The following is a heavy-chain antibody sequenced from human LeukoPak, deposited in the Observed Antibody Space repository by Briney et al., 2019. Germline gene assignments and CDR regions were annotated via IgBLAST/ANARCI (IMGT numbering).Heavy chain of an antibody. Sequence: PSETLSLTCSVSGGSLTYYYWTWIRQPPGRRPEWIGFIYYSGSTNYNPSLESRVAFSVDTSKNQVSLKLSSVTAADTAIYYCASLTNTTGYIPWCFDLWGRGTLVTVSS. V-gene: IGHV4-59*01. CDR2: IYYSGST. CDR1: GGSLTYYY. J-gene: IGHJ2*01. CDR3: ASLTNTTGYIPWCFDL. D-gene: IGHD3-9*01.